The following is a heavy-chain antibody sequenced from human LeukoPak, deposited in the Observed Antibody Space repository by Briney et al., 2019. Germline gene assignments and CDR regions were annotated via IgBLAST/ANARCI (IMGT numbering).Heavy chain of an antibody. J-gene: IGHJ4*02. CDR2: IKQDGSET. CDR3: ARQRGSGCLDY. D-gene: IGHD6-19*01. Sequence: GGSLRLSCAASRYTLSNYWMSWVRQAPGKGLEWVANIKQDGSETYYVDSVKGRFTISRDNAKNSLSLQMNSLRAEDTAVYYCARQRGSGCLDYWGQGTLVTVSS. CDR1: RYTLSNYW. V-gene: IGHV3-7*01.